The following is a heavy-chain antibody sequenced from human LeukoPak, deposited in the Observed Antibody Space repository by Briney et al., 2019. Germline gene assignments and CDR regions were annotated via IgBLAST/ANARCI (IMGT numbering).Heavy chain of an antibody. J-gene: IGHJ1*01. V-gene: IGHV3-30*18. CDR2: ISYDGSNK. CDR1: GFTFSSYG. Sequence: GGSLRLSCAASGFTFSSYGMHWVRQAPGKGLEWVAVISYDGSNKYYADSVKGRFTISRDNSKNTLYLQMNSLRAEDTAVYYCAKDRAENRKAAEYFQHWGQGTLVTVSS. D-gene: IGHD1-14*01. CDR3: AKDRAENRKAAEYFQH.